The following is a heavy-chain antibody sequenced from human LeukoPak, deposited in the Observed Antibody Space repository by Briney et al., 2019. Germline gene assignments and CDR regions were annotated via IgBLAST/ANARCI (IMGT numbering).Heavy chain of an antibody. CDR1: GYTFTNYG. CDR2: IGTYNGNT. D-gene: IGHD1-26*01. Sequence: GASVTVSYKASGYTFTNYGIDWVRQAPGQGLEWMGWIGTYNGNTHYAKKLQGRVTMTTDTSTSTAYMELRSLRSDDTAVYYCARDRWIVGATTFDYGGQGTLATVSA. V-gene: IGHV1-18*01. J-gene: IGHJ4*02. CDR3: ARDRWIVGATTFDY.